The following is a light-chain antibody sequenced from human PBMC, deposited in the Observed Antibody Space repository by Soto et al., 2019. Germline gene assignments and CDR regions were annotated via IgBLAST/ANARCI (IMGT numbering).Light chain of an antibody. CDR3: QQRSNWPWT. J-gene: IGKJ1*01. V-gene: IGKV3D-20*02. Sequence: EIVVTHSPGTLSLSPGARATLSCRASQSVSSNYLAWYQQKPGQAPRLLIYDASNRATGIPARFSGSGSGTDFTLTISSLEPEDFAVYYCQQRSNWPWTFGQGTKVDIK. CDR1: QSVSSNY. CDR2: DAS.